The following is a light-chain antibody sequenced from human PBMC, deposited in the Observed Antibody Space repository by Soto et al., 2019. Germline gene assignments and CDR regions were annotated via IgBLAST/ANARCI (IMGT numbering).Light chain of an antibody. V-gene: IGKV3-15*01. J-gene: IGKJ1*01. CDR2: GAS. CDR3: QQYNNWSWT. CDR1: QSVSSN. Sequence: EIVMTQSPATLSVSPGERATLSCGASQSVSSNLAWYQQKPGQAPRLLIYGASTRATGIPARFSGSGSGTEFTLTISSLQSEDFAVYYCQQYNNWSWTFGQGTKVEIK.